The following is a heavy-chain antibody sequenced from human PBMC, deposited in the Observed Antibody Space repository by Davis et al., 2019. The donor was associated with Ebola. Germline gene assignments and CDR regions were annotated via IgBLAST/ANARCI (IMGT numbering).Heavy chain of an antibody. D-gene: IGHD5-24*01. CDR1: GFTFSSFG. V-gene: IGHV3-21*01. CDR2: ITTSSSYI. J-gene: IGHJ4*02. CDR3: ARGDGYNYWDY. Sequence: GGSLRLSCAASGFTFSSFGMNWVRQAPGKGLEWVSFITTSSSYIYYADSLKGRFTISRDNAKNSLYLQMNSLRAEDTAVYYCARGDGYNYWDYWGQGTLVTVSS.